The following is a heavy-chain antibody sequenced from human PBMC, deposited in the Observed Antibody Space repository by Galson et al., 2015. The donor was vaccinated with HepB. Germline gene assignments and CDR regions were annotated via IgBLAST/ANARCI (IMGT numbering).Heavy chain of an antibody. Sequence: LSLTCAVSGASISSGAFSWSWIRQPPGKALEWIGYIYHSGSTTYNPSLKSRVTISIDTSKNQFSLKLSSVTAADTAVYYCAEDFGSGSYRFDYWGQGTLVTVSP. CDR1: GASISSGAFS. J-gene: IGHJ4*02. CDR2: IYHSGST. V-gene: IGHV4-30-2*01. CDR3: AEDFGSGSYRFDY. D-gene: IGHD3-10*01.